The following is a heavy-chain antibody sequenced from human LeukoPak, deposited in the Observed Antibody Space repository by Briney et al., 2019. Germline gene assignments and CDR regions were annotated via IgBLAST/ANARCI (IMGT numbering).Heavy chain of an antibody. CDR1: GYTFTSYA. CDR3: ASGPLDYDSSGYYSEYFQH. Sequence: ASVKVSCKASGYTFTSYAMHWVRQAPGQRLEWMGWINAGNGNTKYSQKFQGRVTITRDTSASTAYMELSSLRSEDTAVYYCASGPLDYDSSGYYSEYFQHWGQGTLVTVSS. J-gene: IGHJ1*01. V-gene: IGHV1-3*01. CDR2: INAGNGNT. D-gene: IGHD3-22*01.